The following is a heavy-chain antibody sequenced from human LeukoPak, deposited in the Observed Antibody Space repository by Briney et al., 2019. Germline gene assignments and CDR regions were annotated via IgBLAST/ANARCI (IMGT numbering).Heavy chain of an antibody. D-gene: IGHD1-26*01. CDR1: GDSVSSNSAT. J-gene: IGHJ5*02. CDR2: TYYRSKWYN. V-gene: IGHV6-1*01. Sequence: SQTLSLTCAISGDSVSSNSATWNWIRQSPSRGLEWLGRTYYRSKWYNDYALSVKSRITINADTSKNQFSLQLNSVTPEDTAVYYCAKVPSGTYFLPWFDPWGQGTLVTVSS. CDR3: AKVPSGTYFLPWFDP.